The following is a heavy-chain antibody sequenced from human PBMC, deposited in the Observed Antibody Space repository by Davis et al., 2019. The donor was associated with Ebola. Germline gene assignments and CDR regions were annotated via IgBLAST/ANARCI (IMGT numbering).Heavy chain of an antibody. D-gene: IGHD2/OR15-2a*01. CDR2: IDHRGST. CDR3: ARGRPFF. Sequence: MPSETLSLTCAVYGGSFIGYYWSWIRQPPGKGLEWIGEIDHRGSTNYNPSLKSRITISVDMSKKQFSLKLSSVTAADTAVYYCARGRPFFWGQGNLVTVSS. V-gene: IGHV4-34*01. CDR1: GGSFIGYY. J-gene: IGHJ4*02.